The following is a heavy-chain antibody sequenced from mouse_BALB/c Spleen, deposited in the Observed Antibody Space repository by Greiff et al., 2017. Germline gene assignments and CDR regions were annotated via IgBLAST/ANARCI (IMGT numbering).Heavy chain of an antibody. V-gene: IGHV1-12*01. J-gene: IGHJ4*01. CDR2: IYPGNGDT. CDR3: ARCDDGGDYAMDY. D-gene: IGHD2-12*01. Sequence: QVQLQQPGAELVKPGASVKMSCKASGYTFTSYNMHWVKQTPGQGLEWIGAIYPGNGDTSYNQKFKGKATLTADKSSSTAYMQLSSLTSEDSAVYFCARCDDGGDYAMDYWGQGTSVTVSS. CDR1: GYTFTSYN.